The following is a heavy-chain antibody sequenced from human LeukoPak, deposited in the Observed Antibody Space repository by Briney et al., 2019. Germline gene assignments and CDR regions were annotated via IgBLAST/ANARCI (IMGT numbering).Heavy chain of an antibody. V-gene: IGHV4-34*01. CDR2: INHRGST. D-gene: IGHD3-10*01. CDR1: GVSFSGYY. Sequence: SETLSLTCAVYGVSFSGYYWSWIRQPPGKGLEWIGEINHRGSTNDNPSLKRRVTISVDTSKNQFSLKLSSVTATDTAVYYSARVLEGRSSQDWYFDLWGRGTLVTVSS. J-gene: IGHJ2*01. CDR3: ARVLEGRSSQDWYFDL.